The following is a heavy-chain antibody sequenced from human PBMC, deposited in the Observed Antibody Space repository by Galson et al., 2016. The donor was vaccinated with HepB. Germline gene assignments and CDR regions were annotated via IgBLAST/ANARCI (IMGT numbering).Heavy chain of an antibody. CDR3: AGAGDRSGYFQLRWFDP. D-gene: IGHD3-22*01. V-gene: IGHV3-11*04. CDR2: ISSLGTTK. J-gene: IGHJ5*02. Sequence: SLRLSCAASGFIFSDYYMSWIRQAPGKGLEWISYISSLGTTKYYADSVKGRFTISRDNAKNSLYLQMNSLRVEDTAVYYCAGAGDRSGYFQLRWFDPWGQGTLVTVSS. CDR1: GFIFSDYY.